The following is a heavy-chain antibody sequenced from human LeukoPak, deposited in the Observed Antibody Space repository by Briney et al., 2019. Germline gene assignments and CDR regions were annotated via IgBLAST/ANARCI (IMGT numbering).Heavy chain of an antibody. V-gene: IGHV4-59*08. D-gene: IGHD6-13*01. CDR1: GGSISSYY. J-gene: IGHJ4*02. Sequence: SETLSLTCTVSGGSISSYYWNWIRQPPGKGLEWIGYIYYSGSTNYNPSLKSRVTISVDTSKNQFSLKLSSVTAADTAVYYCARRSKSSSWSPIDYWGQGTLVTVSS. CDR3: ARRSKSSSWSPIDY. CDR2: IYYSGST.